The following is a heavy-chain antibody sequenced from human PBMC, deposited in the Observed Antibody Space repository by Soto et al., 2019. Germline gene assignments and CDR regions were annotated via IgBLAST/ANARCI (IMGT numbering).Heavy chain of an antibody. CDR1: AYTFTSYG. CDR2: ISAYNGNT. J-gene: IGHJ4*02. Sequence: XSVKVYFPPSAYTFTSYGITWVRQAPGQGLEWMGWISAYNGNTNYAQKLQGRVTMTTDTSTSTAYMEMRSLRSDDTAVYYCARDSPPVDYWGQGTLVTVSS. CDR3: ARDSPPVDY. V-gene: IGHV1-18*01.